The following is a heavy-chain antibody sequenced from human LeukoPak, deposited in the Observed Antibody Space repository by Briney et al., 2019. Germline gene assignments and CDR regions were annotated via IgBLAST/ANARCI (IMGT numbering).Heavy chain of an antibody. Sequence: QPGKSLRLSCAASGSTFRNRAIHWVRQAPGKGLEWVTVISHDGGNDYYRDSVKGRFTISRDNSKNTAVLQMNSLSPDDTAVYYCVGSPTYYYMDVWGKGTTVTVSS. CDR1: GSTFRNRA. V-gene: IGHV3-30*04. J-gene: IGHJ6*03. CDR3: VGSPTYYYMDV. D-gene: IGHD3-10*01. CDR2: ISHDGGND.